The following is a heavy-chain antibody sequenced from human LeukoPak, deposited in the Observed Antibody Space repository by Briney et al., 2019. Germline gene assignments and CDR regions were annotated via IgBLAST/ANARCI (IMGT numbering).Heavy chain of an antibody. V-gene: IGHV3-64*02. D-gene: IGHD3-10*01. Sequence: PGGSLRLSCAASGFTFSSYSMHWVRQAPGKGLEYVSGISSNGGSTWYAGSVKGRFTISRDNSKNTVNLQLGSLRIGDTAVYHCARMTLYGSGTVHWGQGILVTVSS. J-gene: IGHJ4*02. CDR1: GFTFSSYS. CDR2: ISSNGGST. CDR3: ARMTLYGSGTVH.